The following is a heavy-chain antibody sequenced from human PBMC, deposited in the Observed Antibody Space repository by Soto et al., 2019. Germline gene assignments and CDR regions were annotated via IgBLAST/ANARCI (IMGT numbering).Heavy chain of an antibody. V-gene: IGHV4-39*01. CDR1: GGSISSSSYY. D-gene: IGHD3-3*01. CDR3: ASLTITIFGVVTPTDY. J-gene: IGHJ4*02. CDR2: IYYSGST. Sequence: SETLSLTCTVSGGSISSSSYYWGWIRQPPGKGLEWIGSIYYSGSTYYNPSLKSRVTISVDTSKNQFSLKLSSVTAADTAVYYCASLTITIFGVVTPTDYWGQGTLVTVSS.